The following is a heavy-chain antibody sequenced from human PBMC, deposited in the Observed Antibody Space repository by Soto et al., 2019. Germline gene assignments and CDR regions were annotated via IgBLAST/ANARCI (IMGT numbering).Heavy chain of an antibody. CDR1: GFTFSNYA. Sequence: SGWSLRVSCSSSGFTFSNYAMSLVLQDPFKWLGFFSTISVPDGSTYYADSVKGRFTISRDNSKNTLYLQMNSLRAEDTAIYYCAKRSLSPYCDGGSCYSPCDYWGQGTLVTVSS. CDR3: AKRSLSPYCDGGSCYSPCDY. CDR2: ISVPDGST. D-gene: IGHD2-15*01. J-gene: IGHJ4*02. V-gene: IGHV3-23*01.